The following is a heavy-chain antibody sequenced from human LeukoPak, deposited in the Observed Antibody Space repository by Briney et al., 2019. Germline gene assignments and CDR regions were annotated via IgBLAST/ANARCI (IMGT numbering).Heavy chain of an antibody. CDR1: GGTFSSYA. J-gene: IGHJ4*02. CDR2: IISIFGTA. V-gene: IGHV1-69*01. D-gene: IGHD4-23*01. Sequence: SVKVSCKASGGTFSSYAISWVRQAPGQGLEWMGGIISIFGTANYAQKFQGRVTITADESTSTAYMELSSLRSEDTAVYYCARAHYGGNPLTGVFDYWGQGTLVTVSS. CDR3: ARAHYGGNPLTGVFDY.